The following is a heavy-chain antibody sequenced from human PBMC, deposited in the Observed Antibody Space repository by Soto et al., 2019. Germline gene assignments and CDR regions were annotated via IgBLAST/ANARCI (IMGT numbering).Heavy chain of an antibody. V-gene: IGHV1-24*01. Sequence: ASVKVSCKVSGYTLTELSMHWVRQAPGKGLEWMGGFDPEDGETIYAQKFQGRVTMTEDTSTDTAYMELSSLRSEDTAVYYCATIDYDYVWRSYRPPRCWFDPWGQGTLVTVSS. D-gene: IGHD3-16*02. J-gene: IGHJ5*02. CDR1: GYTLTELS. CDR3: ATIDYDYVWRSYRPPRCWFDP. CDR2: FDPEDGET.